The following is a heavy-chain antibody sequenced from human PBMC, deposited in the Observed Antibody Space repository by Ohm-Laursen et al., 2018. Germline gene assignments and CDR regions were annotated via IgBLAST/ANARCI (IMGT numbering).Heavy chain of an antibody. CDR3: AREHTFDI. V-gene: IGHV3-21*04. J-gene: IGHJ3*02. Sequence: SLRLSCAASGLTLKSYSMNWVRQAPGKGLEWVSSISFSGSHIYYADSVKGRFTISRDNSKNTLYLQMNSLGAEDTAVYYCAREHTFDIWGQGTMVTVSS. CDR2: ISFSGSHI. CDR1: GLTLKSYS.